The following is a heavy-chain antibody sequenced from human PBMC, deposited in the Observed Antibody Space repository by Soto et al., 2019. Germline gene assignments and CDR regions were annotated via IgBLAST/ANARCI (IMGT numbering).Heavy chain of an antibody. D-gene: IGHD5-12*01. V-gene: IGHV1-2*04. CDR3: AVIEMATHTGATFDY. Sequence: ASVKVSCKASGYTFTGYYMHWVRQAPGQGLEWMGWINPNSGGTNYAQKFQGWVTMTRDTSISTAYMELSRLRSDDTAVYYCAVIEMATHTGATFDYWGQGTLVTVSS. CDR1: GYTFTGYY. CDR2: INPNSGGT. J-gene: IGHJ4*02.